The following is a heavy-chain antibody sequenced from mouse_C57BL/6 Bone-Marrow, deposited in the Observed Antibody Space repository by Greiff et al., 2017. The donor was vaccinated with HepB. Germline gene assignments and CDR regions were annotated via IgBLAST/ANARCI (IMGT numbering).Heavy chain of an antibody. CDR2: INPNNGGT. D-gene: IGHD1-1*01. CDR3: ARYHGSSYWYFDV. Sequence: VQLQQSGPELVKPGASVKISCKASGYTFTDYYMNWVKQSHGKSLEWIGDINPNNGGTSYNQKFKGKATLTVDKSSSTAYMELRRLTSEDSAVYYCARYHGSSYWYFDVWGTGTTVTVSS. V-gene: IGHV1-26*01. J-gene: IGHJ1*03. CDR1: GYTFTDYY.